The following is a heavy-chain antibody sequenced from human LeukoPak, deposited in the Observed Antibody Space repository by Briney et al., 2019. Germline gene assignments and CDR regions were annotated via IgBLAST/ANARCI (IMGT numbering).Heavy chain of an antibody. CDR3: ARHRDRGYGGNSADY. V-gene: IGHV5-10-1*01. D-gene: IGHD4-23*01. CDR2: IDPSDSYT. CDR1: GYTFTTYW. J-gene: IGHJ4*02. Sequence: GESLRISCKASGYTFTTYWISWVRQMPGKGLEWMGRIDPSDSYTNYSPSFQGHVTVSADKSISTAYLQWSSLKASDTAIYYCARHRDRGYGGNSADYWGQGTLVTVSS.